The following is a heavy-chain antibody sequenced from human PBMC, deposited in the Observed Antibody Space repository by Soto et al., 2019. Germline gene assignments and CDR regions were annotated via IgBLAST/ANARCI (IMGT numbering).Heavy chain of an antibody. CDR1: GFTFSSYD. J-gene: IGHJ6*02. D-gene: IGHD2-8*01. V-gene: IGHV3-13*01. Sequence: HPGGSLRLSCAASGFTFSSYDIHWVRQATGKGLEWVSAIGTAGDTYYPDSVKGRFTISRENAKNSLYLQMNSLRAEDTAVYYCARDVLGQSYYGMDVWGQGTTVTVSS. CDR3: ARDVLGQSYYGMDV. CDR2: IGTAGDT.